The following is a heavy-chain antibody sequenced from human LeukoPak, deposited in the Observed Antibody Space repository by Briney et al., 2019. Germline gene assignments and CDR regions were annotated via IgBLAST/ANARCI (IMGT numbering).Heavy chain of an antibody. D-gene: IGHD6-13*01. CDR3: ARENLAAAVASYAFDI. CDR1: GGSISSGGYS. V-gene: IGHV4-30-2*01. CDR2: IYHSGST. Sequence: PSETLSLTCAVSGGSISSGGYSWSWIRQPPGKGLEWIGYIYHSGSTYYNPSLKSRVTMSVDTSKNQFSLKLSSVTAADTAVYYCARENLAAAVASYAFDIWGQGTMVTVSS. J-gene: IGHJ3*02.